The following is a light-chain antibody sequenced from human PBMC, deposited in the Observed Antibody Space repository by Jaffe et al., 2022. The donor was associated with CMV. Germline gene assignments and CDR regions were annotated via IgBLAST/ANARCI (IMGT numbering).Light chain of an antibody. CDR1: QNIGGY. V-gene: IGKV1-39*01. CDR3: QLTYSSPPWT. Sequence: DIQMTQSPFSLSASVGDRVTITCRASQNIGGYLNWYQHKPGKAPKLLIYGASGLQSGVPSRFSGSGSGTDFTLTIRSLQPDDFATYYCQLTYSSPPWTFGQGTKVEMK. CDR2: GAS. J-gene: IGKJ1*01.